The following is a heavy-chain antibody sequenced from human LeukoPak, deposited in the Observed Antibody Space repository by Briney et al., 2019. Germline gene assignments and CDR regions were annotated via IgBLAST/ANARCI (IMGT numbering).Heavy chain of an antibody. CDR3: ASTNRGSGSYYEYFDY. J-gene: IGHJ4*02. Sequence: GGSLRLSCAASGFTFSSYEMNWVRQAPGKGLEWVSYISSSGSTIYYADSVKGRFTISRDNAKNSLYLQMNSLRAEDTAVYYCASTNRGSGSYYEYFDYWGQGTLVTVSS. D-gene: IGHD3-10*01. CDR2: ISSSGSTI. CDR1: GFTFSSYE. V-gene: IGHV3-48*03.